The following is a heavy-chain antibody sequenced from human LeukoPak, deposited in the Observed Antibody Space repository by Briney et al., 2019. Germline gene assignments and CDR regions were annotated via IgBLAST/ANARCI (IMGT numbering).Heavy chain of an antibody. CDR2: ISGSGGST. CDR1: GFTFSSYA. CDR3: AKGRGGSPGYDFDV. J-gene: IGHJ3*01. Sequence: GGSLRLSCAASGFTFSSYAMSWVRQAPGKGLEWVSAISGSGGSTYYADSVKGRFTISRDNSQNTLYLQMNSLRVEDTAMYYCAKGRGGSPGYDFDVWGQGTMVTVSS. V-gene: IGHV3-23*01. D-gene: IGHD2-15*01.